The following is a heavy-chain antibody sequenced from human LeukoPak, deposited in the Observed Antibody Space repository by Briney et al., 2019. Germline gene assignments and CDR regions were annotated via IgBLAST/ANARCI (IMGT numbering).Heavy chain of an antibody. Sequence: GGSLRLSCAASGFTFSSYGMHWVRQAPGEGLEWVAFIRYDGSNKYYADSVKGRFTISRDNSKNTLYLQMNSLRAEDTAVYYCAKGMHCSGGSCYSPSPVDYWGQGTLVTVSS. CDR3: AKGMHCSGGSCYSPSPVDY. V-gene: IGHV3-30*02. D-gene: IGHD2-15*01. CDR2: IRYDGSNK. J-gene: IGHJ4*02. CDR1: GFTFSSYG.